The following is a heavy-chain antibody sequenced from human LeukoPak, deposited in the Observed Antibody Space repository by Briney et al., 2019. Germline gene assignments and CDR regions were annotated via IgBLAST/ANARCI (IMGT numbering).Heavy chain of an antibody. V-gene: IGHV3-74*01. D-gene: IGHD1-1*01. CDR1: GFTFSTFW. CDR3: VKDHTGKEDK. Sequence: GGSLRLSCAASGFTFSTFWIHWVRQVPGKGLVWVSRISPDSTTTTYADSVKGRFTISRDNARNTLYLQMNSLRVEDTAVYYCVKDHTGKEDKWGQGTLVTVSS. CDR2: ISPDSTTT. J-gene: IGHJ4*02.